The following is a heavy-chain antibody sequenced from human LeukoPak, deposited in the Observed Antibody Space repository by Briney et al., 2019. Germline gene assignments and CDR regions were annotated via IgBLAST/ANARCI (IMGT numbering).Heavy chain of an antibody. CDR3: ARGGRIQLWLLTDY. Sequence: ASVKVSCKASGYTFTSYGISWVRQAPGQGLEWMGWISAYNGNTNYAQKLQGRVTTTTDTSTSTAYMELRSLGSDDTAVYYCARGGRIQLWLLTDYWGQGTLVTASS. CDR1: GYTFTSYG. V-gene: IGHV1-18*01. D-gene: IGHD5-18*01. CDR2: ISAYNGNT. J-gene: IGHJ4*02.